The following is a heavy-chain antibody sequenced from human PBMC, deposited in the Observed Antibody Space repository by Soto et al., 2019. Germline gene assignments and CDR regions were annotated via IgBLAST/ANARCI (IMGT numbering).Heavy chain of an antibody. CDR1: GGTFSSYT. J-gene: IGHJ6*03. D-gene: IGHD4-4*01. CDR3: ARAYSNYESYMDV. V-gene: IGHV1-69*02. Sequence: QVQLVQSGAEVKKPGSSVKVSCKASGGTFSSYTISWVRQAPGQGREWMGRIIPILGIANYAQKFQGRVTITADKSTSTADMELSSLRSEDTDVYYCARAYSNYESYMDVWGKGTTVTVSS. CDR2: IIPILGIA.